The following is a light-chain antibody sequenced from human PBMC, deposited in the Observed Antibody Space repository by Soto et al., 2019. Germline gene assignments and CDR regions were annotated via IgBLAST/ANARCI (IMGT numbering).Light chain of an antibody. V-gene: IGKV3-11*01. CDR2: DAY. CDR3: QQCHMWPIT. J-gene: IGKJ5*01. Sequence: EVVLTQSPVTLSLSPGERATLSCRASQSFRGLLAWYQQKPGQAPRLLIYDAYNRATGIPPRFGGSGSGTDFTLTISSLEPEDSAVYYCQQCHMWPITFGQGTRLEIK. CDR1: QSFRGL.